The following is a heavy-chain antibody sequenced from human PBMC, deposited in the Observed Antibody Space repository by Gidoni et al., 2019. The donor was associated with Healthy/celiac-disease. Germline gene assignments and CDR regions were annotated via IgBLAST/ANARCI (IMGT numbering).Heavy chain of an antibody. J-gene: IGHJ3*02. CDR3: ARWGFDGSYAFDI. CDR1: GFTFSSYE. V-gene: IGHV3-48*03. D-gene: IGHD1-26*01. Sequence: EVQLVESGGGLLQPGGSLRLSCAASGFTFSSYEMNWVRQAPGKGLEWVAYISSSGSTIYYADSVKGRFTISRDNAKNSLYLQMNSLRAEDTAVYYCARWGFDGSYAFDIWGQGTMVTVSS. CDR2: ISSSGSTI.